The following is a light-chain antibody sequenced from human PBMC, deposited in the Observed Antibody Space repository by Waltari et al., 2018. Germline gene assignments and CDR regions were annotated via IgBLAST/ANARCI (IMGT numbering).Light chain of an antibody. CDR3: QQSYSTPPYT. Sequence: DIQMTQSPSSLSASVVDRVTITCRASQSISSYLNWYQQKPGKAPKLLIYAASSLQSGVPSRFSGSGSGTDFTLTISSLQPEDFVTYYCQQSYSTPPYTFGQGTKLEIK. CDR2: AAS. V-gene: IGKV1-39*01. J-gene: IGKJ2*01. CDR1: QSISSY.